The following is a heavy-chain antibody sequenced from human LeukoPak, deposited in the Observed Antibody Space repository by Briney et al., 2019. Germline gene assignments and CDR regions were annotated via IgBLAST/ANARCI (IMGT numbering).Heavy chain of an antibody. CDR2: INPNSGGT. D-gene: IGHD3-10*01. J-gene: IGHJ4*02. CDR1: GYTFTGYY. Sequence: ASVKVSCKASGYTFTGYYMHWVRQAPGQGLEWMGWINPNSGGTNYAQKFQGRVTMTRDTSISTAYMELSRLRSDDTAVYYCASWVEGDYGSGSYFFDYWGQGTLVTVSS. CDR3: ASWVEGDYGSGSYFFDY. V-gene: IGHV1-2*02.